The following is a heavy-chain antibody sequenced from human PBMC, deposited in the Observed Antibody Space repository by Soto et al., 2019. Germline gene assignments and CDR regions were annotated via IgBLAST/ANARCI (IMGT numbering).Heavy chain of an antibody. CDR1: GGSFSCYY. V-gene: IGHV4-34*01. CDR2: INHSGST. CDR3: ARGVGTMVRGVSPSYGMDV. D-gene: IGHD3-10*01. Sequence: KPSETLSLTCAVYGGSFSCYYWSWIRQPPGKGLEWIGEINHSGSTNYNPSLKSRVTISVDTSKNQFSLKLSSVTAADTAVYYCARGVGTMVRGVSPSYGMDVWGQGTTVTVSS. J-gene: IGHJ6*02.